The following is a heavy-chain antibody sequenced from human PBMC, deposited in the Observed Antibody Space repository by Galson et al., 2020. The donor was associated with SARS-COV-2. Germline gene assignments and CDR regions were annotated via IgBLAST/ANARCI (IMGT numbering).Heavy chain of an antibody. Sequence: ETSETLSLTCTVSGDSVSSAGYSWSWLRQRPGKGLDWIGYIYYNGNTYYNPSLKSRVTISVDTSKNQFSLKLSSVSAADTAVYFCARVPGFYSSGVYYALDVWGQGTTVTVSS. D-gene: IGHD3-10*01. V-gene: IGHV4-31*03. J-gene: IGHJ6*02. CDR3: ARVPGFYSSGVYYALDV. CDR2: IYYNGNT. CDR1: GDSVSSAGYS.